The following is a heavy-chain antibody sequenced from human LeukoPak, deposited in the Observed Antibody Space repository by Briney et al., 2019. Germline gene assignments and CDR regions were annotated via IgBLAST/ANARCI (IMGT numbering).Heavy chain of an antibody. D-gene: IGHD2-2*02. CDR3: ARDRRYCSSTSCYTLDY. V-gene: IGHV4-39*07. Sequence: PSETLSLTCTFSGGSISSSSYYSGWIRQPPGRGLDWIVTIFYSGTTYYNPSLESRVTISVDTSKNQFSLKLSSVTAADTAVYYCARDRRYCSSTSCYTLDYWGQGTLVTVSS. CDR2: IFYSGTT. J-gene: IGHJ4*02. CDR1: GGSISSSSYY.